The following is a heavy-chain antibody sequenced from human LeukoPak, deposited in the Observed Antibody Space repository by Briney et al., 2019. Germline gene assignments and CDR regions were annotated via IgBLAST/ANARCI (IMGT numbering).Heavy chain of an antibody. CDR1: GFTFSSYG. V-gene: IGHV3-30*18. CDR3: AKKGDSNGVLKYQTRGDY. D-gene: IGHD2-8*01. CDR2: ISYDGSNK. Sequence: PGRSLRLSCAASGFTFSSYGMHWVRQAPGKGLEWVAVISYDGSNKYYADSVKGRFTISRDNSKNTLYLQMNSLRAEDTAVYYCAKKGDSNGVLKYQTRGDYWGQGTLVTVSS. J-gene: IGHJ4*02.